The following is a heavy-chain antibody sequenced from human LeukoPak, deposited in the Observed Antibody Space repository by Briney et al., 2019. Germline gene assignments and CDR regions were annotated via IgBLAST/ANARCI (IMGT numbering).Heavy chain of an antibody. J-gene: IGHJ4*02. CDR1: GFTFSSYA. CDR2: ISGSGGST. D-gene: IGHD2-21*01. CDR3: AKDPGVVVRELVDY. Sequence: PGRSLRLSCAASGFTFSSYALHWVRQAPGKGLEWVSAISGSGGSTYYADSVKGRFTISRDNSKNTLYLQMNSLRAEDTAVYYCAKDPGVVVRELVDYWGQGTLVTVSS. V-gene: IGHV3-23*01.